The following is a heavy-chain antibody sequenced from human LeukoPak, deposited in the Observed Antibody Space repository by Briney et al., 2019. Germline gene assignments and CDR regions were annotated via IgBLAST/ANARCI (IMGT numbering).Heavy chain of an antibody. V-gene: IGHV3-30*02. Sequence: PGGSLRLSCAASGFTFSSYGMHWVRQAPGKGLEWVAFIRYDGSNKYYADSVKGRFTISRDNSKNTLYLQMNSLRAEDTAVYYCAKGNGYSGYDPFYDYWGQGTLVTVSS. CDR3: AKGNGYSGYDPFYDY. J-gene: IGHJ4*02. D-gene: IGHD5-12*01. CDR2: IRYDGSNK. CDR1: GFTFSSYG.